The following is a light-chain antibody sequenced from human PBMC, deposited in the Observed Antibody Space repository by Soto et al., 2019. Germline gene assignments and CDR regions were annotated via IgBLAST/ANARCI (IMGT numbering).Light chain of an antibody. CDR2: RTN. CDR1: SGSVSTNYY. Sequence: QTVVTQEPSFSVSPGGTVTLTCGLSSGSVSTNYYPSWYQQTPGQAPRTLIYRTNTRSSGVPDRFSGSILGNKAALTITGAQADDESDYHCVLYMGSVPVFGGGTKLTVL. V-gene: IGLV8-61*01. J-gene: IGLJ2*01. CDR3: VLYMGSVPV.